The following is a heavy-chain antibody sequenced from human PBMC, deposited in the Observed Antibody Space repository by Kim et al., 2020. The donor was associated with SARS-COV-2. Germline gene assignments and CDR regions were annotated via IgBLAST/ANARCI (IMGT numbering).Heavy chain of an antibody. CDR1: GFTFSSYS. J-gene: IGHJ4*02. CDR3: ARDGGLDWNYNY. CDR2: ISSSSSYI. V-gene: IGHV3-21*01. Sequence: GGSLRLSCAASGFTFSSYSMNWVRQAPGKGLEWVSSISSSSSYIYYADSVKGRFTISRDNAKNSLYLQMNSLRAEDTAVYYCARDGGLDWNYNYWGQGTLVTISS. D-gene: IGHD1-7*01.